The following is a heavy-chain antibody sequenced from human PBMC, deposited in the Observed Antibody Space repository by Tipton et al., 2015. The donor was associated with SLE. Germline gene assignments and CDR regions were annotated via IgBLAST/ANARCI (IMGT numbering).Heavy chain of an antibody. Sequence: TLSLTCTVSGGSISSGGYYWSWIRQHPGKGLEWIGYIYYSGSTYYNPSLESRVTISVGTSKNQSSLKLSSVTAADTAVYYCARHPGARHFDYWGQGTLVTVSS. CDR1: GGSISSGGYY. D-gene: IGHD6-6*01. CDR3: ARHPGARHFDY. V-gene: IGHV4-31*03. J-gene: IGHJ4*02. CDR2: IYYSGST.